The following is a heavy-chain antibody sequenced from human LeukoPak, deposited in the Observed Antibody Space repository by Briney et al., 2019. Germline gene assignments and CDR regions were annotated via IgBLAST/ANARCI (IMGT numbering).Heavy chain of an antibody. CDR3: ASGHYYDSSGYYYGYFQH. Sequence: SETLSLTCTVSGGSISGYYWSWMRQPPGKGLEWIGFIYYSGSTNYNPSLKSRITISIDTSKNHFSLKLSSVTSTDTAEGCGASGHYYDSSGYYYGYFQHWGQGTLVTVSS. V-gene: IGHV4-59*01. J-gene: IGHJ1*01. CDR1: GGSISGYY. CDR2: IYYSGST. D-gene: IGHD3-22*01.